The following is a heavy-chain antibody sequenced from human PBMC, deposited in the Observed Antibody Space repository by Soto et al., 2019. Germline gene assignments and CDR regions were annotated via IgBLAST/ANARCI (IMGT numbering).Heavy chain of an antibody. Sequence: PSETLSLTCTVSGVSVSSGSFYWNWVRQPPGKGLEWIGLIFANGHTDYNPSRKSRVTMSVDASKNQFSLRLTSMTAADTAVYYCVASLAASGLNWLDPWGRGTLVTVSS. CDR3: VASLAASGLNWLDP. D-gene: IGHD6-13*01. V-gene: IGHV4-61*01. CDR2: IFANGHT. CDR1: GVSVSSGSFY. J-gene: IGHJ5*02.